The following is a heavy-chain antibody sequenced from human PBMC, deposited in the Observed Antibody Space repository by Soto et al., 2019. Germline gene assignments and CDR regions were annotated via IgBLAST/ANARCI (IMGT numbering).Heavy chain of an antibody. Sequence: PGGSLRLSCGASEFTFSSYGMHWVRQAPGKGLEWLSVISYDGSNKYYTDSVKGRFTISRDNSKNTLYLQMNSLRGEDTAVYYCAKDRAFWSGTHDAFDIWGQGTMVTVPS. V-gene: IGHV3-30*18. D-gene: IGHD3-3*01. CDR2: ISYDGSNK. CDR1: EFTFSSYG. CDR3: AKDRAFWSGTHDAFDI. J-gene: IGHJ3*02.